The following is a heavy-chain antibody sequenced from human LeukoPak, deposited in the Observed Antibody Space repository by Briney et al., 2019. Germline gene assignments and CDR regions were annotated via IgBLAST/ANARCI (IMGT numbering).Heavy chain of an antibody. Sequence: PGGSLRLSCAASGFTFSSYWMHWVRQGPGKGLVWVSRINSAGSSTTYADSVKGRFTISRDNAKSSLYLQMNSLRAEDMALYYCVKSPRGAVWYYFDYWGQGTLVTVSS. V-gene: IGHV3-74*01. CDR3: VKSPRGAVWYYFDY. CDR2: INSAGSST. J-gene: IGHJ4*02. CDR1: GFTFSSYW. D-gene: IGHD3-10*01.